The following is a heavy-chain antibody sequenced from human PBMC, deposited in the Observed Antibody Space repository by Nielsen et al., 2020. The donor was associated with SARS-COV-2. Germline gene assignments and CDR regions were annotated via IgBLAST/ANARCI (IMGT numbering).Heavy chain of an antibody. CDR1: GYTFTSYG. D-gene: IGHD2-2*01. CDR2: ISAYNGNT. J-gene: IGHJ6*03. V-gene: IGHV1-18*01. CDR3: AGVVVPAAGDYYYYMDV. Sequence: ASVKVSCKASGYTFTSYGISWVRQAPGQGLEWMGWISAYNGNTNYAQKLQGRVTMTTDTSTSTAYMELRSLRSDDTAVYYCAGVVVPAAGDYYYYMDVWGKGTTVTVSS.